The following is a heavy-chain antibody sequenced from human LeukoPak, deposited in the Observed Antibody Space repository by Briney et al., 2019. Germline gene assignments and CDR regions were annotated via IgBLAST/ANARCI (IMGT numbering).Heavy chain of an antibody. CDR2: IYYSGST. V-gene: IGHV4-59*08. CDR3: ARQQLKTMASFDY. J-gene: IGHJ4*02. Sequence: SETLSLTCTVSGGSISSYYWSWIRQPPGKGLVWFGYIYYSGSTNYNPSLESRVTMSLDTSKNQFSLKLNSVTAADTAVYYCARQQLKTMASFDYWGQGTLVTVSS. CDR1: GGSISSYY. D-gene: IGHD4/OR15-4a*01.